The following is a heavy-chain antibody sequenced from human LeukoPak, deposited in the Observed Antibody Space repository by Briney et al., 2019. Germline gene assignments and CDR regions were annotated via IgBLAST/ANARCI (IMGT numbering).Heavy chain of an antibody. CDR2: INPNSGGT. D-gene: IGHD3-3*01. Sequence: ASVKVSCMASGYTFTGYYMHWVRQAPGQGLEWMGWINPNSGGTNYAQKFQGWVTMTRDTSISTAYMELSRLRSDDTAVYYCARSCRITIFGVVRRLYYGMDVWGQGTTVTVSS. CDR3: ARSCRITIFGVVRRLYYGMDV. J-gene: IGHJ6*02. CDR1: GYTFTGYY. V-gene: IGHV1-2*04.